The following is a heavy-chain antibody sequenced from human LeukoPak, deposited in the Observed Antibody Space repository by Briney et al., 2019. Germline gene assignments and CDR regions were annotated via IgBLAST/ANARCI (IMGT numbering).Heavy chain of an antibody. CDR3: ARGRSRNDWKLDY. Sequence: ASVKVSCKASGYTFTSYDIHWVRQATGQGLEWMGWMNPNSGNTGYAQKFQGRVTMTRNTSISTAYMELSSLRSEDTAVYYCARGRSRNDWKLDYWGQGTLVTVSS. J-gene: IGHJ4*02. CDR2: MNPNSGNT. V-gene: IGHV1-8*01. D-gene: IGHD1-1*01. CDR1: GYTFTSYD.